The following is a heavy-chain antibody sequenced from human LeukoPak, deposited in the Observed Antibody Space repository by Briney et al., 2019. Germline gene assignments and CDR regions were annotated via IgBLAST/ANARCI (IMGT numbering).Heavy chain of an antibody. CDR2: IYYSGST. CDR3: ARLYVDTAAVAYFDY. V-gene: IGHV4-59*08. J-gene: IGHJ4*02. Sequence: SETLSLTCTVSGGSISSYYWSWIRKPPGKGLERIGYIYYSGSTNYTPSLKSRVTISVDTSKNQFSLKLSSVTAADTAVYYCARLYVDTAAVAYFDYWGQGTLVTVSS. D-gene: IGHD5-18*01. CDR1: GGSISSYY.